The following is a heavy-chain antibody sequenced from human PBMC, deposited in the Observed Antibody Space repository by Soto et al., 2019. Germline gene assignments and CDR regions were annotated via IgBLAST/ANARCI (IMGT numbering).Heavy chain of an antibody. CDR2: INPSDDGI. CDR3: SRVGPTYFQ. V-gene: IGHV1-46*03. J-gene: IGHJ1*01. Sequence: ASVXVSCKASGYTFGSYYMHWVRQAPGQGLEWMGLINPSDDGISYAQKFQGRVFMSKDTSTSTVYMELSSLRSDDTAVYYCSRVGPTYFQ. CDR1: GYTFGSYY.